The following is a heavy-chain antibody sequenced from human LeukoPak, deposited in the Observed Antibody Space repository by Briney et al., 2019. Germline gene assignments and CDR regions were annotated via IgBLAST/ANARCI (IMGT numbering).Heavy chain of an antibody. Sequence: SQTLSLTCTVSGGSISSGSYYWSWIRQPVGKGLEWIGRIYTSGSTNYNPSLKSRVTISVDTSKNQFSLKLSSVTAADTAVYYCARGLDYWGQGTLVTVSS. V-gene: IGHV4-61*02. CDR1: GGSISSGSYY. CDR3: ARGLDY. J-gene: IGHJ4*02. CDR2: IYTSGST.